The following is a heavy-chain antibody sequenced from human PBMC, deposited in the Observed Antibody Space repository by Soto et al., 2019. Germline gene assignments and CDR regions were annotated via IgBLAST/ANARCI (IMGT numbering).Heavy chain of an antibody. CDR1: GGSSSSGGYY. CDR2: IYYSGRT. J-gene: IGHJ4*02. V-gene: IGHV4-31*03. CDR3: ASTKDYSSSLDY. D-gene: IGHD6-6*01. Sequence: TLSLTCTVSGGSSSSGGYYWTWIRQHPGKGLEWIGCIYYSGRTYYNPSLKSRLTISVDTSKRQFSLKLSSVTAADTAIYYCASTKDYSSSLDYWGQGTLVTVSS.